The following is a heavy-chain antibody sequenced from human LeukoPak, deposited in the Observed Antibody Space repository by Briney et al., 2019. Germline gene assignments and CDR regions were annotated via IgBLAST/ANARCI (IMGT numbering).Heavy chain of an antibody. CDR1: GDSISSSSYY. CDR2: IYYSGST. D-gene: IGHD4-23*01. V-gene: IGHV4-39*07. CDR3: ARDYLGGHPDAFDI. J-gene: IGHJ3*02. Sequence: PSETLSLTCTVSGDSISSSSYYWGWIRQPPGKELEWIGSIYYSGSTYYNPSLNSRVTISVDTSKNQFSLKLSSVTAADTAVYYCARDYLGGHPDAFDIWGQGTMVTVSS.